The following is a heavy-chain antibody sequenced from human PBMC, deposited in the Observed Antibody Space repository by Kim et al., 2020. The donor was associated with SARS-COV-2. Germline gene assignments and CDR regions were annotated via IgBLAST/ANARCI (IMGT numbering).Heavy chain of an antibody. CDR3: ARVPVGSSSWYYFDY. J-gene: IGHJ4*02. CDR2: ISSSGTYT. CDR1: GFTFSDYY. D-gene: IGHD6-13*01. V-gene: IGHV3-11*05. Sequence: GGSLRLSCAASGFTFSDYYMTWIRQAPGKGLEWVSYISSSGTYTKYADSLKGRFTISRDNAKNSLYLQMNSLRADDAAVYYCARVPVGSSSWYYFDYWGQGTLVTVS.